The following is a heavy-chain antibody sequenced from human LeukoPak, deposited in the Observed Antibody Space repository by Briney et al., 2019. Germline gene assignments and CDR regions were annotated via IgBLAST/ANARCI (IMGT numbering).Heavy chain of an antibody. J-gene: IGHJ4*02. D-gene: IGHD5-12*01. V-gene: IGHV4-4*07. CDR2: IYTSGST. CDR3: ARQGPMEWLRSGPSDY. CDR1: GGSISSYY. Sequence: PSETLSLTCTVSGGSISSYYWSWIRQPAGKGLEWIGRIYTSGSTNYNPSLKSRVTMSVDTSKNQFSLKLSSVTAADTAVYYCARQGPMEWLRSGPSDYWGQGTLVTVSS.